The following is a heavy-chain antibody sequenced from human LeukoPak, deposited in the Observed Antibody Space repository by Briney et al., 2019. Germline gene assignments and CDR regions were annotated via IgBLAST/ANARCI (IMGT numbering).Heavy chain of an antibody. D-gene: IGHD6-19*01. CDR2: IYSGGST. Sequence: GGSLRLSCAASGFTVSSNYMSWVRQAPGKGLEWVSVIYSGGSTYYADSVKGRFTISRDNAKNSLYLQMNSLRAEDTAVYYCASMGIAVAGGNFDYWGQGTLVTVSS. J-gene: IGHJ4*02. CDR1: GFTVSSNY. V-gene: IGHV3-53*01. CDR3: ASMGIAVAGGNFDY.